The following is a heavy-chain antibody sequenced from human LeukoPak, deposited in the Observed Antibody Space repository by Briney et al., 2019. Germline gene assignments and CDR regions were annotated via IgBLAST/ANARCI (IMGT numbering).Heavy chain of an antibody. CDR1: GFTFDDYA. D-gene: IGHD6-19*01. CDR2: ISGDGGST. Sequence: GGSLRLSCEASGFTFDDYAMHWVRQAPGKGLEWVSLISGDGGSTHHADSVKGRFTISRDNSKNSLYLQMNSLRTEDTALYYCAKDMAYSSGWCGIDYWGQGTLVTVSS. V-gene: IGHV3-43*02. J-gene: IGHJ4*02. CDR3: AKDMAYSSGWCGIDY.